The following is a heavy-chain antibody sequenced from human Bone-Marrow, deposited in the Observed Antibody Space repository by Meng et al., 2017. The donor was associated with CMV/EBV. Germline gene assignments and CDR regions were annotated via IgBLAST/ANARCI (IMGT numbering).Heavy chain of an antibody. V-gene: IGHV3-21*01. Sequence: GESLKISCAASGFTFSSFSMNWVRQAPGKGLEWVSFISSSSSYIYYADSVKGRFTISRDNAKNSLYLQMNSLRAGETAVYYCARGSYDSSGYYSGGPYYYGMDVWGQGTTVTVSS. CDR2: ISSSSSYI. CDR1: GFTFSSFS. D-gene: IGHD3-22*01. J-gene: IGHJ6*02. CDR3: ARGSYDSSGYYSGGPYYYGMDV.